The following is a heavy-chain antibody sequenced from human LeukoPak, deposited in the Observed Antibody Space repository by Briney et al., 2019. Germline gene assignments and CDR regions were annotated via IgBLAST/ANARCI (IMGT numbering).Heavy chain of an antibody. CDR2: ISYDGSNK. CDR3: AKGTVGATTQIDI. V-gene: IGHV3-30-3*01. J-gene: IGHJ3*02. Sequence: GGSLRLSCAASGFTFSSCAMHWVRQAPGKGLEWVAVISYDGSNKYYADSVKGRFTISRDNSKNTLYLQMNSLRAEDMALYYCAKGTVGATTQIDIWGQGTMVTVSS. D-gene: IGHD1-26*01. CDR1: GFTFSSCA.